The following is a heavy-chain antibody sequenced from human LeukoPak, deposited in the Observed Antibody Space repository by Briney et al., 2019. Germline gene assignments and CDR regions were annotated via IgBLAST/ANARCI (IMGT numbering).Heavy chain of an antibody. CDR2: ISYDGSNK. J-gene: IGHJ3*02. CDR1: GFTFSSYG. Sequence: GGSLRLSCAASGFTFSSYGMHWVRQAPGKGLEWVAVISYDGSNKYYADSVKGRFTISRDNSKNTLYLQMNSLRAEDTAVYYCARERNVWGSYLKIPDAFDIWGQGTMVTVSS. CDR3: ARERNVWGSYLKIPDAFDI. V-gene: IGHV3-30*03. D-gene: IGHD3-16*02.